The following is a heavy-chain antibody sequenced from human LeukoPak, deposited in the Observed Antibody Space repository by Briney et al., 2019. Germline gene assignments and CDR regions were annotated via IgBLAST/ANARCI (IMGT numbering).Heavy chain of an antibody. V-gene: IGHV1-24*01. D-gene: IGHD3-10*01. CDR1: GYTLTELS. Sequence: ASVKVSCKVSGYTLTELSMHWVRQAPGKGLEWMGGFDPEDGETIYAQKFQGRVTMTEGTSTDTAYMELSSLRSEDTAVYYCATDPIGYGSGSYGYWGQGTLVTVSS. CDR3: ATDPIGYGSGSYGY. J-gene: IGHJ4*02. CDR2: FDPEDGET.